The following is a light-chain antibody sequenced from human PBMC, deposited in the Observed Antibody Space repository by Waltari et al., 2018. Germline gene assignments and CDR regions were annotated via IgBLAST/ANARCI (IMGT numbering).Light chain of an antibody. CDR1: QSVSSH. CDR2: DAS. CDR3: QQRSNWPPRVT. J-gene: IGKJ3*01. Sequence: EIVLTQSPATLSLSPGERATLSCRASQSVSSHLAWYQQKPGQAPMLLIYDASKRSTDIPARFSGSGSGTDFILTISSLEPEDFAVYYCQQRSNWPPRVTFGPGTKVDIK. V-gene: IGKV3-11*01.